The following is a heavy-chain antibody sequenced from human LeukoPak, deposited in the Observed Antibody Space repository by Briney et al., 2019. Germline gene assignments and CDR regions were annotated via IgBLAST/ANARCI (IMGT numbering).Heavy chain of an antibody. CDR2: ISYDGSNK. CDR1: GFSFKNYG. D-gene: IGHD6-19*01. J-gene: IGHJ6*02. Sequence: GGSLRLSCAASGFSFKNYGMHWVRQAPGKGLEWVAVISYDGSNKYYADSVKGRFTISRDNSKNTLYLQMNSLRAEDAAVYYCAKDRGRVAGTYYYYGMDVWGQGTTVTVSS. V-gene: IGHV3-30*18. CDR3: AKDRGRVAGTYYYYGMDV.